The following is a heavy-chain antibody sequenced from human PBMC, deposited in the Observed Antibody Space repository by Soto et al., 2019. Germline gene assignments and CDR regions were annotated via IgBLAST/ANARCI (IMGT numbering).Heavy chain of an antibody. V-gene: IGHV4-39*01. Sequence: SETLSLTCTVSGGSISSSSYYWGWIRQPPGKGLEWIGSIYYSGSTYYNPSLKSRVTISVDTSKNQFSLKLSSVTAADTAVYYCAGGYGSGSYSPYYYYGMDVWGQGTTVTAP. CDR1: GGSISSSSYY. CDR3: AGGYGSGSYSPYYYYGMDV. CDR2: IYYSGST. J-gene: IGHJ6*02. D-gene: IGHD3-10*01.